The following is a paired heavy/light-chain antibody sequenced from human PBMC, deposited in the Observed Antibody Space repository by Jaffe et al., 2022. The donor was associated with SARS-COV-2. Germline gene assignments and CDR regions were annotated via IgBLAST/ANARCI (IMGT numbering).Light chain of an antibody. CDR2: DAS. V-gene: IGKV1-33*01. J-gene: IGKJ1*01. CDR1: QDISNL. CDR3: QQYDNFWT. Sequence: DIQMTQSPSSLSASVGDRVTITCQASQDISNLLNWYQQKPGKAPKLLIYDASNLETGVPSRFSGSGSGTDFTFTITSLQPEDIATYYCQQYDNFWTFGQGTKVEIK.
Heavy chain of an antibody. CDR3: ATNIGGRRFDH. Sequence: EVQLLDSGGGLVQPGGSLRLSCAASGFTFSNYAMSWVRQAPGKGLEWVSGVPDNDDRTFYADSVKGRFTISRDTSKNALYLQMNSLRAEDTAVYYCATNIGGRRFDHWGQGTLVTVSS. V-gene: IGHV3-23*01. CDR1: GFTFSNYA. D-gene: IGHD1-26*01. CDR2: VPDNDDRT. J-gene: IGHJ4*02.